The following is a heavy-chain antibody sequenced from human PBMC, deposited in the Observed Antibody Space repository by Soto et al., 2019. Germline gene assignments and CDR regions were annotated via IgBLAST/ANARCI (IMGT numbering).Heavy chain of an antibody. V-gene: IGHV3-30*03. Sequence: LVLSGGTSGFTSSNYKIHWVRQAPGKGLEWVALISYDGTNKYYADSVKGRFTISRDNSKNTLYLQMNSLRAEDTAVYYCTRDDRFKVVIIFPTTFDYWGQGTLVTVSS. J-gene: IGHJ4*02. CDR3: TRDDRFKVVIIFPTTFDY. CDR1: GFTSSNYK. D-gene: IGHD3-3*01. CDR2: ISYDGTNK.